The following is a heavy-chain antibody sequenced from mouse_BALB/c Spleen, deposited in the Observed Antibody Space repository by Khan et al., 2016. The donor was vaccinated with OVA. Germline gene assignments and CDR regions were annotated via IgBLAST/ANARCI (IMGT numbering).Heavy chain of an antibody. J-gene: IGHJ2*01. D-gene: IGHD1-1*01. CDR2: ISYSGRT. CDR1: GYSITSDYA. Sequence: EVQLQESGPGLVKPSQSLSLTCTVTGYSITSDYAWNWLRQFPGNKLEWMGYISYSGRTSYNPSLKSRISITRDTSKNQFFLQLNSVTTEDIATYYCARSVTITTVVATDFDYWGQGTTLTVSS. V-gene: IGHV3-2*02. CDR3: ARSVTITTVVATDFDY.